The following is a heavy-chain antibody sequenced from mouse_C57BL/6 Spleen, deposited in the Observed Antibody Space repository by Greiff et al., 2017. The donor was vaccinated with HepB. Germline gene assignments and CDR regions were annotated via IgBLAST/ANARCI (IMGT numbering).Heavy chain of an antibody. CDR2: INPSNGGT. CDR1: GYTFTSYW. CDR3: ARGGRGYWYFDV. Sequence: VQLQQSGTELVKPGASVKLSCKASGYTFTSYWMHWVKQRPGQGLEWIGNINPSNGGTNYNEKFKSKATLTVVKSSSTAYMQLSSLTSEDSAVYYCARGGRGYWYFDVWGTGTTVTVSS. V-gene: IGHV1-53*01. J-gene: IGHJ1*03. D-gene: IGHD3-3*01.